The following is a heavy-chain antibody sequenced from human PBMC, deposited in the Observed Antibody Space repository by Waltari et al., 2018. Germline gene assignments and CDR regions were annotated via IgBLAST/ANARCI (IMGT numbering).Heavy chain of an antibody. J-gene: IGHJ4*02. CDR3: AREGYYYDSSAPGGFDY. D-gene: IGHD3-22*01. CDR1: GYTFTSYA. Sequence: QVQLVQSGAEVKKPGASVKVSCKASGYTFTSYAMHWVRQAPGQRLEWMGWINAGKSNTKYSQKFQGRVTITRDTSASTAYMELSSLRSEDTAVYYCAREGYYYDSSAPGGFDYWGQGTLVTVSS. V-gene: IGHV1-3*01. CDR2: INAGKSNT.